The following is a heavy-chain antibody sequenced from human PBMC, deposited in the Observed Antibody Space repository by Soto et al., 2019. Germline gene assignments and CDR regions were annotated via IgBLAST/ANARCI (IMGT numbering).Heavy chain of an antibody. CDR1: GFTFSNAW. CDR2: IKSKTDGGTT. V-gene: IGHV3-15*01. Sequence: EVQLVESGGGLVKPGGSLRLSCAASGFTFSNAWMSWVRQAPGKRLEWVGRIKSKTDGGTTDYAAPVKGRFTISRDDSKNTLYLQMNSLKTEDTAVYYCTTEVSDFGVSDIWGQGTMVTVSS. J-gene: IGHJ3*02. CDR3: TTEVSDFGVSDI. D-gene: IGHD3-3*01.